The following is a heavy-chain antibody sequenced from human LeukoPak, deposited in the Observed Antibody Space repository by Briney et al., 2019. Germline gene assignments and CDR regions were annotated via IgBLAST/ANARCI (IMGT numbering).Heavy chain of an antibody. J-gene: IGHJ5*02. Sequence: SQTLSLTCAISGDSVSSNSPAWNWIRQSPSRGLEWLGRTYYRSKWYNEYAVSVKSRITINPDTSKNQFSLHLNSVTPEDTAVYYCARDPTWVGATGWFDPWGQGTLVTVSS. V-gene: IGHV6-1*01. CDR2: TYYRSKWYN. CDR1: GDSVSSNSPA. D-gene: IGHD1-26*01. CDR3: ARDPTWVGATGWFDP.